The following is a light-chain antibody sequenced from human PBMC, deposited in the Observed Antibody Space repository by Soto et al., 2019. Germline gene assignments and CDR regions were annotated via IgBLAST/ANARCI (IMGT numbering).Light chain of an antibody. CDR3: SSYAGSNNVV. CDR2: EVS. V-gene: IGLV2-8*01. J-gene: IGLJ2*01. Sequence: QSALSQPPSASGSPGQSVTISCTGTSSDVGGYNYVSWYQQRPGKAPKLMIYEVSKRPSGVPDRFSGSKSGNTASLTVSGLQAEDESHYYCSSYAGSNNVVFGGGTKLTV. CDR1: SSDVGGYNY.